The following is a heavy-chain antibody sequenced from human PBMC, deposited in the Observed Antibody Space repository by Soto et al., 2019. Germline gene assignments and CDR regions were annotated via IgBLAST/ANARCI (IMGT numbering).Heavy chain of an antibody. CDR1: GFSLSKARMG. CDR3: RPALREALPISYVDS. CDR2: IFWNDER. Sequence: QVTLKESGPVLVKPTETLTLTCTVSGFSLSKARMGVSWIRQPPGKALEWLAHIFWNDERSYNTSLKNRLTISKDTPKSQVVLTLTNVDPVDTGTYFCRPALREALPISYVDSWGQGTLVTVSS. J-gene: IGHJ4*02. V-gene: IGHV2-26*01. D-gene: IGHD2-2*01.